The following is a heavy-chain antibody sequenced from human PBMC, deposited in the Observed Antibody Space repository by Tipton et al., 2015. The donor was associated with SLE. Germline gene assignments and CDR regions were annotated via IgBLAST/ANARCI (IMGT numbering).Heavy chain of an antibody. J-gene: IGHJ4*02. CDR2: IFSRGGT. D-gene: IGHD6-19*01. Sequence: TLSLTCTVSGGSSISSSFSWGWVRQSPRKGLEWIGNIFSRGGTYYSPSLKSRVTISVDTSNNQFSLKLISLTAADTAVYYCARGPFQRWPPGAYWGQGTLVTVSS. CDR3: ARGPFQRWPPGAY. CDR1: GGSSISSSFS. V-gene: IGHV4-39*01.